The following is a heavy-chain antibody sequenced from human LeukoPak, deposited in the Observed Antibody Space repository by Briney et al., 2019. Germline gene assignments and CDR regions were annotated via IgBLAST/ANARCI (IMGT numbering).Heavy chain of an antibody. CDR3: ARDRLNWRGTTYYYDSSGNYFDY. Sequence: SETLSLTCTVSGGSISSSSYYWGWIRQPPGKGLEWIGSVYYSGSTYYNPSLKSRVTISVDTSKNQFSLKLSSVTAADTAVYYCARDRLNWRGTTYYYDSSGNYFDYWGQGTLVTVSS. CDR1: GGSISSSSYY. CDR2: VYYSGST. J-gene: IGHJ4*02. D-gene: IGHD3-22*01. V-gene: IGHV4-39*07.